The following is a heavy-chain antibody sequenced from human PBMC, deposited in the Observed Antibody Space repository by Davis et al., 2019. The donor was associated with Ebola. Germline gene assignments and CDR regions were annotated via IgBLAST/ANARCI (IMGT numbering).Heavy chain of an antibody. V-gene: IGHV3-23*01. CDR3: ARERGITMVRGVIPHYYYYYGMDV. Sequence: GESLKISCAASGFTFSSYAMSWVRQAPGKGLEWVSAISGSGGSTYYADSVKGRFTISRDNSKNTLYLQMNSLRAEDTAVYYCARERGITMVRGVIPHYYYYYGMDVWGQGTTVTVSS. D-gene: IGHD3-10*01. J-gene: IGHJ6*02. CDR1: GFTFSSYA. CDR2: ISGSGGST.